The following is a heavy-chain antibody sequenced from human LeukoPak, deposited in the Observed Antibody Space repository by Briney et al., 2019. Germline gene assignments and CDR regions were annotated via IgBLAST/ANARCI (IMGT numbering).Heavy chain of an antibody. D-gene: IGHD2-2*02. J-gene: IGHJ5*02. CDR2: VYSSGII. V-gene: IGHV4-39*01. CDR3: ARHPHCSSGSCYSWFDP. Sequence: SETLSLTCTVSGPPISSGYYYWGWIRQAPGKGLEWIASVYSSGIIYYNPSLKSRVTIPVDTSQNQFFLKMESVSAADTAVYYCARHPHCSSGSCYSWFDPWGQGILVTVS. CDR1: GPPISSGYYY.